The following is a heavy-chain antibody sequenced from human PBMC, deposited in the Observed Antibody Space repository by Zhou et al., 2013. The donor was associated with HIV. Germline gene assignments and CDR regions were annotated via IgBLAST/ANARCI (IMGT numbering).Heavy chain of an antibody. J-gene: IGHJ4*02. Sequence: QVQLVQSGAEVKKTGSSVTVSCKASGGTFDSRHAINWVRQAPGQGLEWMAVFNPTGGGPSNAQRFRGRITMTRDASTDTVSLKLSGLTSEDTALYYCARGGDEGYLDYWGQGTLVTVTS. CDR3: ARGGDEGYLDY. D-gene: IGHD2-21*01. CDR2: FNPTGGGP. CDR1: GGTFDSRH. V-gene: IGHV1-46*02.